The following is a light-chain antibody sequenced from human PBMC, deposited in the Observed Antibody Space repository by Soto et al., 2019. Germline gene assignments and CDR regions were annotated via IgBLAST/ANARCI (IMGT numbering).Light chain of an antibody. V-gene: IGLV2-11*01. Sequence: QSALTQPRSVSGSPGQSVTISCTGTNSDVGGYNYVSWYQQHPDKAPKVMIYDVSKRPSGVPDRFSGSKSGNTASLTSSGLQADDEADYYRCSCAGTNAVVFGGGTKLPVL. CDR2: DVS. CDR3: CSCAGTNAVV. J-gene: IGLJ2*01. CDR1: NSDVGGYNY.